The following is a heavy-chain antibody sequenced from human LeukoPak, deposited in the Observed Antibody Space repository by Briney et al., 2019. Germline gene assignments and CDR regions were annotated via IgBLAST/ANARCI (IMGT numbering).Heavy chain of an antibody. CDR3: ARHRTRAKYSSVWTPMGYYFDY. Sequence: GESLKISCKGSGYSFTSYWIGWVRQMPGKGLEWMGIIYPGDSDTRYSPSFQGQVTISADKSISTAYLQWSSLKASDTAMYYCARHRTRAKYSSVWTPMGYYFDYWGQGTLVTVSS. J-gene: IGHJ4*02. V-gene: IGHV5-51*01. CDR2: IYPGDSDT. D-gene: IGHD6-19*01. CDR1: GYSFTSYW.